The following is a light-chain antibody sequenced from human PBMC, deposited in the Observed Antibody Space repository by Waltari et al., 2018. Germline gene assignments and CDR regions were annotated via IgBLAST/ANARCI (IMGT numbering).Light chain of an antibody. CDR2: RTN. CDR3: AVWDDALSGAV. CDR1: RSNIGKNY. V-gene: IGLV1-47*01. Sequence: QSVVTQPPSASGTPGQRVTTPCPGRRSNIGKNYVCLYQQLPGTAPKLFIHRTNQRPSGVPDRFSGSKSGNSASLAISDLRSEDEADYYCAVWDDALSGAVFGGGTKLTVL. J-gene: IGLJ3*02.